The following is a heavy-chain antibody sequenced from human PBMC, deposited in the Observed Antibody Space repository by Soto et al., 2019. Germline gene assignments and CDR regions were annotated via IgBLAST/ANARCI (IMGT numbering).Heavy chain of an antibody. J-gene: IGHJ4*02. CDR2: IYHSGST. V-gene: IGHV4-4*02. D-gene: IGHD3-10*01. Sequence: SETLSLTCAVSGGSISSSNWWSWVRQPPGKGLEWIGEIYHSGSTNHNPSLKSRVTISVDQSKNQLYLKLSSVTAADTAVYYCASQVCRYYYASADYFDYWGQANLGT. CDR1: GGSISSSNW. CDR3: ASQVCRYYYASADYFDY.